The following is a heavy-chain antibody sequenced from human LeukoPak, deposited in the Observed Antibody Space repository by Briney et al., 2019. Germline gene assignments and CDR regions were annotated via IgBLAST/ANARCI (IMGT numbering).Heavy chain of an antibody. V-gene: IGHV3-23*01. CDR3: AKDRGIAAAGYYFDY. J-gene: IGHJ4*02. Sequence: PGGSLRLSCAASGFNFPTYAMQWVRQAPGKGLEWVSSIRVSDGARFYADSVRGRFTTSRDNSKNTLFLQMNSLRVEDTAVYYCAKDRGIAAAGYYFDYWGQGTLVTVSS. CDR1: GFNFPTYA. D-gene: IGHD6-13*01. CDR2: IRVSDGAR.